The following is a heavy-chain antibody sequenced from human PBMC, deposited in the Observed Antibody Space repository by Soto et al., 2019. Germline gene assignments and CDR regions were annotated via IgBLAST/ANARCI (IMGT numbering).Heavy chain of an antibody. CDR3: ARDVEYYDILTGYYSRYFQH. Sequence: QVQLQESGPGLVKPSQTLSLTCTVSGGSISSGGYYWSWIRQHPGKGLEWIGHIYYSGSTYYNPSLKSRVTISVDTSKNQFSLKLSSVTAADTAVYYCARDVEYYDILTGYYSRYFQHWGQGTLVTVSS. J-gene: IGHJ1*01. V-gene: IGHV4-31*03. D-gene: IGHD3-9*01. CDR1: GGSISSGGYY. CDR2: IYYSGST.